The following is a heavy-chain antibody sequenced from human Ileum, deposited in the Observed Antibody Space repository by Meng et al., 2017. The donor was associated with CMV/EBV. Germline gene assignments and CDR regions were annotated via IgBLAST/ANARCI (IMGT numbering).Heavy chain of an antibody. CDR2: ISYDGSNK. Sequence: SGFTFSSYAMHWVRQAPGKGLEWVAVISYDGSNKYYADSVKGRFTISRDNSKNTLYLQMNSLRAEDTAVYYCANGGGGFLEQLSFDYWGQGTLVTVSS. D-gene: IGHD3-3*01. CDR1: GFTFSSYA. CDR3: ANGGGGFLEQLSFDY. V-gene: IGHV3-30*04. J-gene: IGHJ4*02.